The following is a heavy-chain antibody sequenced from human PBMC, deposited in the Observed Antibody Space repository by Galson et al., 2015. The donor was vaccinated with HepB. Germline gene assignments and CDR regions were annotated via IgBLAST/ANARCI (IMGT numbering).Heavy chain of an antibody. J-gene: IGHJ6*02. D-gene: IGHD4-17*01. V-gene: IGHV7-4-1*02. CDR3: ARVWDYGDSMGVPYYYYYGMDV. CDR1: GYTFTSYA. CDR2: INTNTGNP. Sequence: SVKVSCKASGYTFTSYAMNWVRQAPGQGLEWMGWINTNTGNPTYAQGFTGRFVFSLDTSVSTAYLQISSLKAEDTAVYYCARVWDYGDSMGVPYYYYYGMDVWGQGTTVTASS.